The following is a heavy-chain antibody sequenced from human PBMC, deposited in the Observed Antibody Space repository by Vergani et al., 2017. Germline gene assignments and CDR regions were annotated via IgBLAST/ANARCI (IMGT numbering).Heavy chain of an antibody. J-gene: IGHJ4*02. CDR2: IPPADSDT. Sequence: EVQLVQSGAEVKKPGESLKISCQISGYSFTNYWIGWVRQMPGKGLEWMGIIPPADSDTRYSPSFQGQVTISVDKSISTAYLQRSSLRASDSAMYYCARLYGRDSSGSKYFDYWVQGTLVTVSS. CDR1: GYSFTNYW. CDR3: ARLYGRDSSGSKYFDY. D-gene: IGHD3-22*01. V-gene: IGHV5-51*01.